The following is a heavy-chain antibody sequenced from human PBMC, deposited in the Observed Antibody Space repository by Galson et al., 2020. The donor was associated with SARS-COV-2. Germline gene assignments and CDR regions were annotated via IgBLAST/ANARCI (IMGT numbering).Heavy chain of an antibody. Sequence: SGPTLVKPTQTLTLTCTFSGFSLRTNGMRVSWIRQPPGKALEWLARIDWDDDKFYSTSLRTRLTISKDNSKNQVVLTMTNMDPVDTATYYCARTLGYVAATGPDIEYWGQEVLGTVFS. CDR1: GFSLRTNGMR. D-gene: IGHD6-13*01. V-gene: IGHV2-70*04. CDR2: IDWDDDK. J-gene: IGHJ4*02. CDR3: ARTLGYVAATGPDIEY.